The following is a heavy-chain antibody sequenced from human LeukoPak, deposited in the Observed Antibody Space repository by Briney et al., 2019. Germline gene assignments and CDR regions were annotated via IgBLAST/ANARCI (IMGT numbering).Heavy chain of an antibody. CDR3: AKDSGLRSNDY. Sequence: GGSLRLSCAASGFTFSSYGMRWVRQAPGKGLEWVAVISYDGSNKYYADSVKGRFTISRDNSKNTLFLQMNSLRAEDTAVYYCAKDSGLRSNDYWGQGTLVTVSS. CDR1: GFTFSSYG. CDR2: ISYDGSNK. J-gene: IGHJ4*02. D-gene: IGHD4-17*01. V-gene: IGHV3-30*18.